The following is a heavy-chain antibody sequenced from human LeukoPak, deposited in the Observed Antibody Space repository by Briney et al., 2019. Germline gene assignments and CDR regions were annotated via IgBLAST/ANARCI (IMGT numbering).Heavy chain of an antibody. Sequence: ASVKVSCKASGYTFTSYGISWVRQAPGQGLEWMGWISAYNGNTNYAQKLQGRVTMTTDTSTSTAYMELRSLRSDDTAVYYCARVGARGWLQPYYFDYWGQGTLVTVSS. D-gene: IGHD5-24*01. J-gene: IGHJ4*02. CDR3: ARVGARGWLQPYYFDY. CDR1: GYTFTSYG. V-gene: IGHV1-18*01. CDR2: ISAYNGNT.